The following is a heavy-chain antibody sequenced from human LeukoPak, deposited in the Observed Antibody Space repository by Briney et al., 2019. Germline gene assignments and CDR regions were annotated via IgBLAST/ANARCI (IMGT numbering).Heavy chain of an antibody. D-gene: IGHD5-18*01. Sequence: GASVKVSCKASGYTFTSYYMHWVRQAPGQGLEWMGIINPSGGSTSYAQKFQGRVTMTRDTSTSTAYMELSSLRSEDTAVYYCARTPGGDTAMVYFDYWGQGTLVTVSS. V-gene: IGHV1-46*01. CDR3: ARTPGGDTAMVYFDY. CDR1: GYTFTSYY. CDR2: INPSGGST. J-gene: IGHJ4*02.